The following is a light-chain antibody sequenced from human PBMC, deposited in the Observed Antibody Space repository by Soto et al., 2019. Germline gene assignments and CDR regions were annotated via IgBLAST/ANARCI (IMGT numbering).Light chain of an antibody. V-gene: IGLV1-44*01. CDR1: SSNIGSNT. J-gene: IGLJ1*01. CDR3: AAWDDRLDVYV. Sequence: QSSLTEPPSASATPGQIVAISCSGSSSNIGSNTVTWYQQLPGTAPKLLIYSTSQRSSGVPGRFSGSKSGASASLSISGLQSEDEADYYCAAWDDRLDVYVFRTGTKVNVL. CDR2: STS.